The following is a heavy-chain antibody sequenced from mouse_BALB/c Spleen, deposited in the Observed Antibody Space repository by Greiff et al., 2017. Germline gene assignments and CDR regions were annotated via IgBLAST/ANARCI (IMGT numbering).Heavy chain of an antibody. CDR1: GFSLTSYG. Sequence: QVQLQQSGPGLVQPSQSLSITCTVSGFSLTSYGVHWVRQSPGKGLEWLGVIWSGGSTDYNAAFISRLSISKDNSKSQVFFKMNSLQANDTAIYYCARNRYYGNSYYYAMDYWGQGTSVTVSS. CDR2: IWSGGST. CDR3: ARNRYYGNSYYYAMDY. V-gene: IGHV2-2*02. D-gene: IGHD2-1*01. J-gene: IGHJ4*01.